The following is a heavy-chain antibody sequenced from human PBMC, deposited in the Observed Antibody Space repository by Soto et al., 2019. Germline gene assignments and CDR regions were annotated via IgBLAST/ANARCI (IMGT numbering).Heavy chain of an antibody. CDR1: GGSISSHY. D-gene: IGHD6-19*01. J-gene: IGHJ4*02. CDR2: IYYSGST. Sequence: PSETLCLTCTVSGGSISSHYCSWIRQPPGKGLEWIGYIYYSGSTNYNPSLKSRVTISVDTSKNQFSLKLSSVTAADTAVYYCARDDTGWYYFDYWGQGTLVTVSS. CDR3: ARDDTGWYYFDY. V-gene: IGHV4-59*11.